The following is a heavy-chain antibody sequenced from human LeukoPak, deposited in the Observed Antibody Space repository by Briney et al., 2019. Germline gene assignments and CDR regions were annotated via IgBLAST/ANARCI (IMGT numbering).Heavy chain of an antibody. Sequence: GGSLRLSCAASGFTCSSYAMSWVRRAPGKGLEWVSGISGSGGSTYYVDSVKGRFTISRDNSRNTLYLQMNSLRAEDTAVYFCAKGYNWNYLGNWFDPWGQGTLVTVSS. V-gene: IGHV3-23*01. D-gene: IGHD1-7*01. CDR2: ISGSGGST. CDR1: GFTCSSYA. J-gene: IGHJ5*02. CDR3: AKGYNWNYLGNWFDP.